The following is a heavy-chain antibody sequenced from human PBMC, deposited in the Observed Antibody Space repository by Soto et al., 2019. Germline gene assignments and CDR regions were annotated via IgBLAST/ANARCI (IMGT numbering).Heavy chain of an antibody. CDR2: IYHSGRT. J-gene: IGHJ4*02. CDR1: GGSISSVGYY. V-gene: IGHV4-30-2*01. D-gene: IGHD4-17*01. Sequence: QLQLQESVSGLVKPSQTLSLTFAVSGGSISSVGYYWRWIRQPPGKGLEWIWYIYHSGRTYYNPSLKSRVTISGDRSKHQFSLTLSSVTAADTAVYYCARASTTVTTLDYWGQGNLVTVSS. CDR3: ARASTTVTTLDY.